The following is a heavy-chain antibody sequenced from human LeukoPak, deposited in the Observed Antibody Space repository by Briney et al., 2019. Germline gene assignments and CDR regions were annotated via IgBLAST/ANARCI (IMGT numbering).Heavy chain of an antibody. CDR1: GCTFSSYA. Sequence: PGGSLRLSCAASGCTFSSYAVHWVRQAPGKGLEWVAVISYDGSNKYYADSVKGRFTISRDNSKNTLYLQMNSLRAEDTAVYYCARSPEYSSSSDYWGQGTLVTVSS. CDR3: ARSPEYSSSSDY. D-gene: IGHD6-6*01. CDR2: ISYDGSNK. J-gene: IGHJ4*02. V-gene: IGHV3-30-3*01.